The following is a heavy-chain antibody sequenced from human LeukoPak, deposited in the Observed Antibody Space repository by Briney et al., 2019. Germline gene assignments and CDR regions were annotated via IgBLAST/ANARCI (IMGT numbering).Heavy chain of an antibody. V-gene: IGHV4-39*07. CDR2: LLYSGST. CDR3: ARGVGRFSSNLDY. D-gene: IGHD1-26*01. J-gene: IGHJ4*02. CDR1: GGSIGATTYF. Sequence: SETLSLTCSVSGGSIGATTYFWGWIRQPPGKGPEWIGSLLYSGSTYYNPSLKGRVTISVDTSNNQFSLKLTSVTAADTAVYFCARGVGRFSSNLDYWGRGTLVTVSS.